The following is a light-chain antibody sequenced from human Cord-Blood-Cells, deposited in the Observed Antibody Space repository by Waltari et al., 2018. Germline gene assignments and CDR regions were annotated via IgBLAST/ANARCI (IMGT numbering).Light chain of an antibody. J-gene: IGKJ1*01. Sequence: EIVMTQSPATLSVSPGERATLSCRASQSVSSNLAWYQQKPGQAPRLLIYGASTRATGIPARFSGSGSGTEFTLTISSLQSEDFVVYYCHQYNNWPPRTFGQGTKVEIK. V-gene: IGKV3-15*01. CDR2: GAS. CDR1: QSVSSN. CDR3: HQYNNWPPRT.